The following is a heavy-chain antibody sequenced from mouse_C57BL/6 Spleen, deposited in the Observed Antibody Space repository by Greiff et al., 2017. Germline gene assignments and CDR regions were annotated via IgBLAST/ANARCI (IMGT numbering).Heavy chain of an antibody. V-gene: IGHV3-6*01. Sequence: DVQLVESGPGLVKPSQSLSLTCSVTGYSITSGYYWNWIRQFPGNKLEWMGYISYDGSNNYNPSLKNRISITRDTSKNQFFLKLNSVTTEDTATYYCARADYDVRYFDYWGKGTTLTVSS. CDR2: ISYDGSN. CDR1: GYSITSGYY. J-gene: IGHJ2*01. CDR3: ARADYDVRYFDY. D-gene: IGHD2-4*01.